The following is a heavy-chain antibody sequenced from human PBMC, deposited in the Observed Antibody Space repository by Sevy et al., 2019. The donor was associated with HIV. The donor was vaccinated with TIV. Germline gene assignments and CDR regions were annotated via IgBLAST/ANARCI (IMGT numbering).Heavy chain of an antibody. J-gene: IGHJ4*02. D-gene: IGHD3-22*01. CDR1: GVTFNSAW. V-gene: IGHV3-15*01. CDR3: TTIDSYYVSSGQLYYFDY. CDR2: FKSNTDGVTT. Sequence: GGSLRLSCAASGVTFNSAWMSWVRQAPGKGLEWVGRFKSNTDGVTTDCAAPVKGRFTISRDDSKNTLYLQMNSLKTEDTAVYYCTTIDSYYVSSGQLYYFDYWGQGTLVTVSS.